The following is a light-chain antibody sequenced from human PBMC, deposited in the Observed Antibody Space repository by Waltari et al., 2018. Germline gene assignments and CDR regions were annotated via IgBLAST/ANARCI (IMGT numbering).Light chain of an antibody. V-gene: IGKV3-20*01. CDR1: QSVSRA. CDR3: QHYVSLPVT. J-gene: IGKJ1*01. CDR2: GAS. Sequence: SCRASQSVSRALAGYQQNPGQAPRLLIYGASNRATGIPDRFSGSGSGTDFSLIISRLEPEDFAVYYCQHYVSLPVTFGQGTKVEIK.